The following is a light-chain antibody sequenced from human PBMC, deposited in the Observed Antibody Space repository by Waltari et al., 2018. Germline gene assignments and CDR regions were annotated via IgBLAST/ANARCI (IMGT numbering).Light chain of an antibody. CDR2: DVN. CDR3: TSYTDNSVI. Sequence: QSALTQPASVSGSPGQSITISCSGMSSDSDVEPYNHFSWFQKHPGKAPKHVIYDVNNRPSGVSDRFSGSRSGNTSSLTISRLQSEDEADYYCTSYTDNSVIFGGGTKLTVL. J-gene: IGLJ2*01. V-gene: IGLV2-14*03. CDR1: SSDSDVEPYNH.